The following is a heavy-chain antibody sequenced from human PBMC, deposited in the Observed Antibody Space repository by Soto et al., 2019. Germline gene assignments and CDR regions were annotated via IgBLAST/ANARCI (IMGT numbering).Heavy chain of an antibody. V-gene: IGHV4-39*01. Sequence: AETLSLTCTVSGGSISSSSYYWGWIRQPPGKGLEWIGSIYYSGSTYYNPSLKSRVTIPVDTSKNQFSLKLSSVTAADTAVYYCARHAAAGMDYYYYGMDVWGQGTTVTVSS. CDR2: IYYSGST. D-gene: IGHD6-13*01. CDR1: GGSISSSSYY. CDR3: ARHAAAGMDYYYYGMDV. J-gene: IGHJ6*02.